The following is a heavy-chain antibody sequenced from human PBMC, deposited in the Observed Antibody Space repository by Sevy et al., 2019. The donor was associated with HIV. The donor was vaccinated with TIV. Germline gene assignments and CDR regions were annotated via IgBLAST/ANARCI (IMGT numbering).Heavy chain of an antibody. CDR3: AREMATIGGKGVFGY. J-gene: IGHJ4*02. CDR1: GFTFSTYS. CDR2: ISSSGSTT. V-gene: IGHV3-48*02. D-gene: IGHD5-12*01. Sequence: GGSLRLSCAASGFTFSTYSMNWVRQAPGKGLEWVSYISSSGSTTYYADSVKGRFTISRDEAKNSLYLQMNSLRDEDTAVYYCAREMATIGGKGVFGYWGQGTLVTVSS.